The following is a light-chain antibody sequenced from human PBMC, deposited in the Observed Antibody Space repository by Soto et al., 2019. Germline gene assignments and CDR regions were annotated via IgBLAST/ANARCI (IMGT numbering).Light chain of an antibody. J-gene: IGKJ2*01. V-gene: IGKV1-39*01. Sequence: DIQMTQSPSSLSASVGDRVTLTCRASQSISSYLNWYQQKPGKAPKLLIYAASSLQSGVPSRFSGSGSGTEFTLTIISLQPEDFATYYCQQSYSTPPTFGQGTKLEIK. CDR1: QSISSY. CDR2: AAS. CDR3: QQSYSTPPT.